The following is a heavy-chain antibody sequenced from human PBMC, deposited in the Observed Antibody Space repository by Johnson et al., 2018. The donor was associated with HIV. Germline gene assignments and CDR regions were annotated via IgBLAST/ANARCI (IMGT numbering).Heavy chain of an antibody. CDR1: GFTFSNYW. CDR2: LYSGGSP. V-gene: IGHV3-66*01. Sequence: VQLVESGGGVVQRGGSLRLSCAASGFTFSNYWMSWVRQAPGKGLECVSVLYSGGSPYYADSVKGRFTISRDNSKNTLSLQMKSLRVEDTAVYYCARYGALTTRGAFDIWGQGTVVTLSS. J-gene: IGHJ3*02. CDR3: ARYGALTTRGAFDI. D-gene: IGHD4-17*01.